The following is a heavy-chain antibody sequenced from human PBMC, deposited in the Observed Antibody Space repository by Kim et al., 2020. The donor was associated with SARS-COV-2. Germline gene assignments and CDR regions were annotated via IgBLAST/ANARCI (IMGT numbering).Heavy chain of an antibody. D-gene: IGHD7-27*01. CDR3: ARGLGKDHTPLLGSYFDY. CDR2: INHSGST. J-gene: IGHJ4*02. Sequence: SETLSLTCAVYGGSFSGYYWSWIRQPPGKGLEWIGEINHSGSTNYNPSLKSRVTISVDTSKNQFSLKLSSVTAADTAVYYCARGLGKDHTPLLGSYFDYWGQGTLVTVSS. CDR1: GGSFSGYY. V-gene: IGHV4-34*01.